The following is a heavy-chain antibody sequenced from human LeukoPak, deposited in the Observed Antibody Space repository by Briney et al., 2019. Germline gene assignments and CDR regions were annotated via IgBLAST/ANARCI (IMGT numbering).Heavy chain of an antibody. CDR2: INHSGST. CDR3: EGGLWLDY. Sequence: SETLCLTCAVYGGSFSGYYWSWIRQPPGKGLEWIGEINHSGSTNYNPSLKSRVTISVDTSKNQFSLKLSSVTAADTAVYYCEGGLWLDYWGQGTLVTVSS. V-gene: IGHV4-34*01. J-gene: IGHJ4*02. CDR1: GGSFSGYY. D-gene: IGHD5-18*01.